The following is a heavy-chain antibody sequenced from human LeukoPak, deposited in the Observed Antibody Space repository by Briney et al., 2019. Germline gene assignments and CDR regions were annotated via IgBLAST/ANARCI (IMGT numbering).Heavy chain of an antibody. CDR2: IYYSGST. Sequence: SETLSLTCAVSGDSISTYYWTWIRQPPGKGLEWLGDIYYSGSTNYNPSLKSRVTMSVDTSKNQFSLNLRSVTAADTALYYCVARHFRGANYYFDYWGQGTLVTVSS. D-gene: IGHD2-15*01. V-gene: IGHV4-59*01. CDR1: GDSISTYY. CDR3: VARHFRGANYYFDY. J-gene: IGHJ4*02.